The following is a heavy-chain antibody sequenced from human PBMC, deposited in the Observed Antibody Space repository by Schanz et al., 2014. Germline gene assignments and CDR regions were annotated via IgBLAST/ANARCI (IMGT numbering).Heavy chain of an antibody. D-gene: IGHD6-6*01. J-gene: IGHJ6*02. CDR1: GFTFSKYG. V-gene: IGHV3-23*04. CDR3: AKVWKDHRIAGRPGWSDGMDV. CDR2: IRGSGGST. Sequence: VQLVESGGGVVQPGRSLRLSCAASGFTFSKYGMHWVRQAPGKGLEWVSCIRGSGGSTLYADSVQGRFTISRDDSKNMLYLQMNSLRAEDTAVYYCAKVWKDHRIAGRPGWSDGMDVWGQGTTVTVSS.